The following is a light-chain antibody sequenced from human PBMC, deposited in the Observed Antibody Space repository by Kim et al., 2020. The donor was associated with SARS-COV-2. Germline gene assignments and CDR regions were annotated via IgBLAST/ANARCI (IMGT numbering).Light chain of an antibody. CDR3: MKGTYWPYT. CDR1: QGLAHSDGNTY. V-gene: IGKV2-30*02. CDR2: QVS. Sequence: PPASISCRSSQGLAHSDGNTYLNWFHQRPGQAPRRLIYQVSKRDSGGPDRFSGSGSGTDFTLIIHRVEAEDVGIYYCMKGTYWPYTFGQGTKLEI. J-gene: IGKJ2*01.